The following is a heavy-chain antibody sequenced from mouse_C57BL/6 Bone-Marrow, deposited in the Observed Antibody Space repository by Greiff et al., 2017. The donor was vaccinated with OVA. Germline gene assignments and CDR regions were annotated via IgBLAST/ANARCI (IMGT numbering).Heavy chain of an antibody. CDR3: ARNGDSSGYDAMDY. D-gene: IGHD3-2*02. CDR1: GFSLTSYG. J-gene: IGHJ4*01. CDR2: IWSGGST. Sequence: VQLQESGPGLVQPSQSLSITCTVSGFSLTSYGVHWVRQSPGKGLEWLGVIWSGGSTDYNAAFISRLSISKDNSKSQVFFKMNSLQADDTAIYYCARNGDSSGYDAMDYWGQGTSVTVSS. V-gene: IGHV2-2*01.